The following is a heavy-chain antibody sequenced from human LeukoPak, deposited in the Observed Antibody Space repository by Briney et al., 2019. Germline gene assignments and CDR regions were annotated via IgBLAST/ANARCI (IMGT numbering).Heavy chain of an antibody. V-gene: IGHV3-30*03. CDR3: ARRGGIHLENFDY. Sequence: GGSLRLSCAASGFTFSSHGMHWVRQAPGKGLEWVAVISYDGSNKYYAGSVKGRFTISRDSSENTLYLQMNSLRAEDTAVYYCARRGGIHLENFDYWGQGTLVTVSS. J-gene: IGHJ4*02. CDR1: GFTFSSHG. CDR2: ISYDGSNK. D-gene: IGHD3-3*01.